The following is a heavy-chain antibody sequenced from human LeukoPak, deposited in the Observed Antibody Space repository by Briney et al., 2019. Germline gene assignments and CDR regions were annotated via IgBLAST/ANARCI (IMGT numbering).Heavy chain of an antibody. CDR3: AREQTTVKFDY. D-gene: IGHD4-11*01. Sequence: GGSLRLSCAVSGFTFSTFWMSWVRQAPGKGLERVGNINEDGSVNFYLDSVKGRFTISRDNAKSSLYLQMNSLRAEDAAVYYCAREQTTVKFDYWGQGTLVTVSS. CDR1: GFTFSTFW. J-gene: IGHJ4*02. V-gene: IGHV3-7*01. CDR2: INEDGSVN.